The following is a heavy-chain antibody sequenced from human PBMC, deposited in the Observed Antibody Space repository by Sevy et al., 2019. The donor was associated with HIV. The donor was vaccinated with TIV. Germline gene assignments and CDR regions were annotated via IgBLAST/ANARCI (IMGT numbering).Heavy chain of an antibody. V-gene: IGHV4-59*01. CDR3: ARESIGAVGDFDY. D-gene: IGHD6-13*01. Sequence: SETLSLTCTVSGGSISNYFWSWIRQPPGKGLEWIGYIYYRGSTNYNPSLKSRITISVDTSKNQFSLKLSSVTAADTAVYYCARESIGAVGDFDYWGQGTLVTVSS. CDR2: IYYRGST. CDR1: GGSISNYF. J-gene: IGHJ4*02.